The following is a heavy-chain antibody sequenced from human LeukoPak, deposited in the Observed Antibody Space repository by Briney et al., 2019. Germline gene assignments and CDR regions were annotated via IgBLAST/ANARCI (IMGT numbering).Heavy chain of an antibody. CDR2: INPNSGGT. J-gene: IGHJ5*02. CDR1: GYTFTGYY. Sequence: ASVKVSCKASGYTFTGYYIHWVRQAPGQGLEWMGYINPNSGGTNSAQKFQGRVTMTRDTTIRTAYMELSRLRSDDTTVYYCARDPVYCDADSCYYNLFVPWGQGRLVTVSS. D-gene: IGHD2-15*01. V-gene: IGHV1-2*02. CDR3: ARDPVYCDADSCYYNLFVP.